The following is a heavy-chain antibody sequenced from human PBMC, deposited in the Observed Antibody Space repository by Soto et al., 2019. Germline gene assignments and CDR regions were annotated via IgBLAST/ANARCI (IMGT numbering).Heavy chain of an antibody. Sequence: GGSLRLSCAASGFTFSSYGMHWVRQAPGKGLEWVAVIWYDGSNKYYADSVKGRFTISRDNSKNTLYLQMNSLRAEDTAVYYCARDPGVTMIVVVPPDYWGQGTLVTVSS. J-gene: IGHJ4*02. CDR2: IWYDGSNK. D-gene: IGHD3-22*01. V-gene: IGHV3-33*01. CDR3: ARDPGVTMIVVVPPDY. CDR1: GFTFSSYG.